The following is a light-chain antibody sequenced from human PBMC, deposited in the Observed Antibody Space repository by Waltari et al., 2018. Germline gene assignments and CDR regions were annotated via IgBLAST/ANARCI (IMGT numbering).Light chain of an antibody. CDR2: VNSDGSH. J-gene: IGLJ3*02. CDR3: QTGGHGTWV. V-gene: IGLV4-69*01. Sequence: QLVLTQSPSASASLGASVKLTCTMSSGHSSNIIAWHQQQPEKGPRYLMKVNSDGSHSKGDEIPARFSGSSSGAERYLTRSSLQSEDEADYYCQTGGHGTWVFGGGTKLTVL. CDR1: SGHSSNI.